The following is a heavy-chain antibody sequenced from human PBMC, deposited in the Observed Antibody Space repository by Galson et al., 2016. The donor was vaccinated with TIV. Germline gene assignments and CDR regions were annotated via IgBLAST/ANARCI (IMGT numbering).Heavy chain of an antibody. Sequence: VKVSCKASGYTFSHYFMHWVRQAPGQGLEWMGRINPNSGGTNYALKFQGRVTMTRDTAISTGYMELSSLTSDDTAVYYCARDLSTDTTTPFDYWGQGTLVTV. CDR1: GYTFSHYF. CDR2: INPNSGGT. CDR3: ARDLSTDTTTPFDY. D-gene: IGHD4-17*01. V-gene: IGHV1-2*06. J-gene: IGHJ4*02.